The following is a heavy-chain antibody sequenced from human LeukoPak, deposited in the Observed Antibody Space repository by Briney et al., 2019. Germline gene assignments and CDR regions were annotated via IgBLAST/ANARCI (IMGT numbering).Heavy chain of an antibody. V-gene: IGHV3-23*01. CDR3: VKDRGDGYRGFDY. Sequence: PGGSLRLSCAASGFTFSSYAMSWVRQAPGKGLEWVSAISGSGGSTYYADSVKGRLTISRDNSKNTVYLQMNSLRAEDTAVYYCVKDRGDGYRGFDYWGQGTLVTVSS. D-gene: IGHD5-24*01. CDR2: ISGSGGST. J-gene: IGHJ4*02. CDR1: GFTFSSYA.